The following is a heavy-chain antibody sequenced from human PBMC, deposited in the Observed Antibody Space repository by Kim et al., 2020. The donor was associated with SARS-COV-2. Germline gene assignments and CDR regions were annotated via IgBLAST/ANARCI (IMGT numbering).Heavy chain of an antibody. J-gene: IGHJ6*02. CDR3: VVPGDIYGMDV. V-gene: IGHV3-53*01. CDR1: GFTVSSNY. Sequence: GGSLRLSCAASGFTVSSNYMSWVRQAPGKVLEWVSVIYSGGSTYYADSVKGRFTLSRDNSKNTLYLQMNSLRAEDTAVYYCVVPGDIYGMDVWGQGTTVTVSS. D-gene: IGHD4-17*01. CDR2: IYSGGST.